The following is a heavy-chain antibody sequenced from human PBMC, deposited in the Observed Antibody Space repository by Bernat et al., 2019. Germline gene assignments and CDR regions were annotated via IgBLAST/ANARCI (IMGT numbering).Heavy chain of an antibody. CDR3: ARWQYSSSWYWLDY. D-gene: IGHD6-13*01. Sequence: VQLVESGGGLVQPGGSLRISCAAFGFTFSSHWMSWVRQAPGKGLEWVANIKQDGSEKYYVDSVKGRFTISRDNAENSLYLQMSSLRAEDTALYYCARWQYSSSWYWLDYWGQGTLVTVSS. J-gene: IGHJ4*02. V-gene: IGHV3-7*04. CDR2: IKQDGSEK. CDR1: GFTFSSHW.